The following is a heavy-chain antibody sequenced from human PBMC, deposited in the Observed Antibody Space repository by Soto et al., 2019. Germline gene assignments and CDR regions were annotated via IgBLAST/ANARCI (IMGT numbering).Heavy chain of an antibody. J-gene: IGHJ4*02. D-gene: IGHD5-12*01. CDR3: ATRKWLRYGAPDY. Sequence: RSCAASGFVFGNSAISWVRQAPGKGLEWVSALSGSGSATYYADSVKGRFTISRDNFNNTFVLQMGTLIAEDTAVYYCATRKWLRYGAPDYWGQGTLVTVSS. CDR2: LSGSGSAT. CDR1: GFVFGNSA. V-gene: IGHV3-23*01.